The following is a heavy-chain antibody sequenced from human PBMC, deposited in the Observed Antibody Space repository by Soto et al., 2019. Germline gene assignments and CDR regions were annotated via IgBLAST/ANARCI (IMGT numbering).Heavy chain of an antibody. J-gene: IGHJ6*02. D-gene: IGHD2-15*01. CDR1: GYRFTTYY. CDR2: LNPNGGFT. Sequence: ASVKVSCKASGYRFTTYYLQWVRQAPGQGLEWMGILNPNGGFTNYAQKFQGRVTMTRDTSTSTVYMELSSLKSEDTAVYYCARDEMVVATGSRTWHYYYGMDVWGQGTTVTVSS. CDR3: ARDEMVVATGSRTWHYYYGMDV. V-gene: IGHV1-46*01.